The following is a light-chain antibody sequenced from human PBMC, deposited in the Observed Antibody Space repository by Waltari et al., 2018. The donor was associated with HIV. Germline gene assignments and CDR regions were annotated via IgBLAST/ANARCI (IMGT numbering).Light chain of an antibody. V-gene: IGKV3-15*01. J-gene: IGKJ3*01. CDR2: GSS. CDR3: QQYNNWPGIT. CDR1: QSINNN. Sequence: EILMTQSPATLSVSPGERATLSCRASQSINNNLPWYQQKPGQAPRLLIYGSSTGATGVAARFSGSVSGTEFTLTISSLQSEDFAVYYCQQYNNWPGITFGPGTKVDIK.